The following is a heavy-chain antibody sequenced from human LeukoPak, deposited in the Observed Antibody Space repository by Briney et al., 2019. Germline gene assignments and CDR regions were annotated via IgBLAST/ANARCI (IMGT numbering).Heavy chain of an antibody. J-gene: IGHJ4*02. CDR3: AKDRSLYYYDSSDPIFGAI. CDR1: GFTFSSYA. CDR2: ISGSGGST. Sequence: GGSLRLSCAASGFTFSSYAMSWVRQAPGKGLEWVSAISGSGGSTYYADSVKGRFTISRDNSKNTLYLQMNSLRAEDTAVYYCAKDRSLYYYDSSDPIFGAIWGQGTLVTVSS. V-gene: IGHV3-23*01. D-gene: IGHD3-22*01.